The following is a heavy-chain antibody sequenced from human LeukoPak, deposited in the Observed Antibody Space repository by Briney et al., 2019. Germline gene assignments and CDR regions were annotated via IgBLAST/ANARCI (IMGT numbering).Heavy chain of an antibody. CDR3: ARDHDGMDV. CDR2: IYHSGST. J-gene: IGHJ6*02. Sequence: SETLSLTCTVSGYSISSGYYWGWIRQPPGKGLEWIGSIYHSGSTYYNPSLKSRVTISVDTSKNQFSLKLSSVTAADTAVYYCARDHDGMDVRGQGTTVTVSS. CDR1: GYSISSGYY. V-gene: IGHV4-38-2*02.